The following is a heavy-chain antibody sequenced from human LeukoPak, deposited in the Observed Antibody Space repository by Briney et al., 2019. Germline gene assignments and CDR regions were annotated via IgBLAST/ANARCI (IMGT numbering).Heavy chain of an antibody. CDR3: ARRSYRGVITVYYYYYMDV. Sequence: GGSLRLSCVVSGFTFSSHWMSWVRQAPGKGLEWVANIKQDGSENYYVDSVKGRFTISRDNAKNSVYLQMNRLRVEDTAVYYCARRSYRGVITVYYYYYMDVWGKGTPVTVSS. CDR2: IKQDGSEN. CDR1: GFTFSSHW. D-gene: IGHD3-16*02. J-gene: IGHJ6*03. V-gene: IGHV3-7*01.